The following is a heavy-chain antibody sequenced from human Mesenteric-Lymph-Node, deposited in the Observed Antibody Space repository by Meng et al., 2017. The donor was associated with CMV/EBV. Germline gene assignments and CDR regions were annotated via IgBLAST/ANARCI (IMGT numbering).Heavy chain of an antibody. CDR2: IYYSGST. CDR3: ARIYSSGWPYFDY. J-gene: IGHJ4*01. D-gene: IGHD6-19*01. V-gene: IGHV4-61*01. CDR1: GCSVSSGSYY. Sequence: GSLRLSCTVSGCSVSSGSYYWSWIRQPPGKGLKWIGYIYYSGSTNYNPSLKSRVTISVDTSKNQFSLKLSSVTAADTAVYYCARIYSSGWPYFDYWGQGTLVTVSS.